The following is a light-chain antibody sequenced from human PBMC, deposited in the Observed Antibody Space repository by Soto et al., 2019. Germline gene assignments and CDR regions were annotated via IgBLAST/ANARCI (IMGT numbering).Light chain of an antibody. CDR1: QSVSSY. V-gene: IGKV3-11*01. CDR3: QQRSIWPPSLT. J-gene: IGKJ4*01. Sequence: EIVLTQSPATLSLSPGERATLSCRASQSVSSYLAWYQQKPGQAPRLLIYDASNRATGIPARFSGSGSGTDFTLTICSLEPEDFAVYYCQQRSIWPPSLTFGGGTKVDIK. CDR2: DAS.